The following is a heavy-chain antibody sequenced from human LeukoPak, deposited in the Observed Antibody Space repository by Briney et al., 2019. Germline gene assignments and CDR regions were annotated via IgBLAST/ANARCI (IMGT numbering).Heavy chain of an antibody. V-gene: IGHV3-74*01. D-gene: IGHD3-10*01. CDR2: IHQDGSTT. CDR3: ARVQGGRGYGAFDI. J-gene: IGHJ3*02. Sequence: PGGSLRLSCAASGFIFSSYWMHWVRQAPGQGLEYVSRIHQDGSTTIYADSVKGRFTISRDNAKNSLYLQMNSLRAEDTAVYYCARVQGGRGYGAFDIWGQGTMVTVSS. CDR1: GFIFSSYW.